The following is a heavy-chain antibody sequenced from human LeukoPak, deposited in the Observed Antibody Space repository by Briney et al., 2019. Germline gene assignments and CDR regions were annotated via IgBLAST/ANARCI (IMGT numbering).Heavy chain of an antibody. D-gene: IGHD4-17*01. V-gene: IGHV4-30-2*01. CDR3: ARRTDDNGDPLDY. Sequence: PSQTLSLTCAVSGGSISSGGYSWSWIRQPPGKGLEWIGYIYHSGSTYYNPSLKSRVTISVDRSKNQFSLKLSSVTAADTAVYYCARRTDDNGDPLDYWGQGTLVTVSS. CDR1: GGSISSGGYS. CDR2: IYHSGST. J-gene: IGHJ4*02.